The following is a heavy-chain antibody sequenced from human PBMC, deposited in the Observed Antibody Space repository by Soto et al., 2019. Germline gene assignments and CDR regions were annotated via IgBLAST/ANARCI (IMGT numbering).Heavy chain of an antibody. J-gene: IGHJ3*02. Sequence: GGPLRLSYGASGCNFISYAVSWVRQAPGKGLEWVSAISGSGGSTYYADSVKGRFTISRDNSKNTLYLQMNSLRAEDTAVYYCAKDQGILRYLDWLLCAFDIWGQGTMVTVSS. V-gene: IGHV3-23*01. CDR1: GCNFISYA. CDR3: AKDQGILRYLDWLLCAFDI. D-gene: IGHD3-9*01. CDR2: ISGSGGST.